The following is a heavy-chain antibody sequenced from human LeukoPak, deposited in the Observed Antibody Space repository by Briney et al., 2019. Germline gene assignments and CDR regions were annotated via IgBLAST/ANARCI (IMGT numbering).Heavy chain of an antibody. Sequence: GGSLRLSCAASGFTFSSYEMNWVRQAPGKGLEWVSCISSSGSTIYYADSVKGRFTISRDNAKNSLYLQMNSLRAEDTAVYYCARAHPGRRGGVTMIVVVNGGAFDIWGQGTMVTVSS. CDR2: ISSSGSTI. J-gene: IGHJ3*02. CDR3: ARAHPGRRGGVTMIVVVNGGAFDI. CDR1: GFTFSSYE. D-gene: IGHD3-22*01. V-gene: IGHV3-48*03.